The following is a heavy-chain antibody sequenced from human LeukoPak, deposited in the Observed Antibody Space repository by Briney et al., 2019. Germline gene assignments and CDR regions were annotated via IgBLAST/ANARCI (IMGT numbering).Heavy chain of an antibody. CDR1: GFTFSDYW. V-gene: IGHV3-21*01. CDR3: TRDHEYWSVTDY. D-gene: IGHD2/OR15-2a*01. J-gene: IGHJ4*02. Sequence: GGSLRLSCTASGFTFSDYWMTWVRQAPGKGPEWVSSISSFSTSVYYADSVKGRFTISRDSAKNSLYLQMSSLRAEDTAVYYCTRDHEYWSVTDYWGQGTLVTVSS. CDR2: ISSFSTSV.